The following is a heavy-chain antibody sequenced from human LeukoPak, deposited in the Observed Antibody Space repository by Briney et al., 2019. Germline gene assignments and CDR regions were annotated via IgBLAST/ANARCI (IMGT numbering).Heavy chain of an antibody. CDR3: ARESAGSLHDSTAAFHY. CDR1: GDSVTSTY. J-gene: IGHJ4*02. D-gene: IGHD2-8*02. Sequence: PSETLSLTCSVSGDSVTSTYWSWIRQPPGKGLEWIAYGHHSESSNYNPSFRSRVTIPVDTSRNQFSLRLTSETAADTAVYYCARESAGSLHDSTAAFHYWGQGILVIVSS. CDR2: GHHSESS. V-gene: IGHV4-59*02.